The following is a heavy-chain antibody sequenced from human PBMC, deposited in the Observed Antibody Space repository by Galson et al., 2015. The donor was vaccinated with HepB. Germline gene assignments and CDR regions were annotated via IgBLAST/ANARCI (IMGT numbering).Heavy chain of an antibody. J-gene: IGHJ6*02. D-gene: IGHD3-3*01. CDR2: IIPILGIA. CDR1: GGTFSSYA. CDR3: ARDMRPGTIFGVVANYYYYGMDV. Sequence: SVKVSCKASGGTFSSYAISWVRQAPGQGLEWMGRIIPILGIANYAQKFQGRVTITADKSTSTAYMELSSLRSEDTAVYYCARDMRPGTIFGVVANYYYYGMDVWGQGTTVTVSS. V-gene: IGHV1-69*04.